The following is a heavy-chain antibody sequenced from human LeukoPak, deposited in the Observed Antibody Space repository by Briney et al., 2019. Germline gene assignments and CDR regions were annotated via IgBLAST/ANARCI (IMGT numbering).Heavy chain of an antibody. V-gene: IGHV3-9*01. CDR1: GFTFDDYA. Sequence: GGSLRLSCAASGFTFDDYAMHWVRQAPGKGLEWVSGISWNSGSIGYADSVKGRFTISRDNAKNSLYLQMNSLRAEDTAVYHCTRDPHVYCSGGRCFSDAFDIWGQGTMVTVSS. J-gene: IGHJ3*02. CDR3: TRDPHVYCSGGRCFSDAFDI. CDR2: ISWNSGSI. D-gene: IGHD2-15*01.